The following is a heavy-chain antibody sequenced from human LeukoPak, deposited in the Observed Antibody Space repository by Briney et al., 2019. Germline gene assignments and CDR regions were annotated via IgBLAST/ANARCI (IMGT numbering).Heavy chain of an antibody. CDR3: ASIRRTLNYYYYGMDV. CDR2: MNPNSGNT. Sequence: ASVKVSCKASGYTFTSYDISWVRQATGQGREGMGWMNPNSGNTGYAQKFQGRVTMTRNTSISTAYMELSSLRSEDTAVYYCASIRRTLNYYYYGMDVWGQGTTVTVSS. D-gene: IGHD1-7*01. V-gene: IGHV1-8*01. CDR1: GYTFTSYD. J-gene: IGHJ6*02.